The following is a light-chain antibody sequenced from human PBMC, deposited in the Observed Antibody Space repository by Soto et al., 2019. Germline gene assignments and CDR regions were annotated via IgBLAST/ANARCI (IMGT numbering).Light chain of an antibody. CDR3: QQYNTYWT. Sequence: DIQMTQSPSTLSASVGDRATITCRASEGISSWLAWYQQKPGKAPKLLIYDASTLEAGVPSRFSGSGSGTEFTLTISSLQPDDFATYYCQQYNTYWTFGQGTKVEIK. V-gene: IGKV1-5*01. CDR1: EGISSW. J-gene: IGKJ1*01. CDR2: DAS.